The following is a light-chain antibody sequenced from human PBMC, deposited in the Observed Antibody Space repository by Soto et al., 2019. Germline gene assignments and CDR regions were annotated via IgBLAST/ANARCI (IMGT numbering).Light chain of an antibody. V-gene: IGKV2-24*01. CDR3: LQARHFPYT. J-gene: IGKJ2*01. CDR2: KVS. CDR1: QSLVHSNGNTY. Sequence: EIVMTQTPLFSPVTLGQPASFSCRSSQSLVHSNGNTYLNWLHQRPGQPPRLLIHKVSDRFSGVPDRFGGSGAGTDFTLQSSRVAAEAVGVYYCLQARHFPYTFGQGARLEIK.